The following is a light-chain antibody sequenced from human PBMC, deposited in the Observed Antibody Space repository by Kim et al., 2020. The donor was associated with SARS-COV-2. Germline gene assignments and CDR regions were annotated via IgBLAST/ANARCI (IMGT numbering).Light chain of an antibody. CDR2: DAS. J-gene: IGKJ2*01. Sequence: SGSGGDRVPIPLRASQDIRSFLAWFQHKPGKVPKRLLYDASALQSWVPARFSGSGSGTEFTLTISSLQPDDFATYYCLQHIIYPYTCGQGTELEI. CDR3: LQHIIYPYT. CDR1: QDIRSF. V-gene: IGKV1-17*03.